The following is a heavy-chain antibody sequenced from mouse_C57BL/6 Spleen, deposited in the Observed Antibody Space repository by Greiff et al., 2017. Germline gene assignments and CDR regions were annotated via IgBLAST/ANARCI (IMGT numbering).Heavy chain of an antibody. V-gene: IGHV3-1*01. Sequence: EVQLVESGPGMVKPSQSLSLTCTVTGYSITSGYDWHWIRHFPGNKLEWMGYISYSGSTNYNPSLKSRISITHDTSKNHFFLKLNSVTTEDTATYYCARVDYDYEFAYWGQGTLVTVSA. CDR3: ARVDYDYEFAY. CDR1: GYSITSGYD. D-gene: IGHD2-4*01. CDR2: ISYSGST. J-gene: IGHJ3*01.